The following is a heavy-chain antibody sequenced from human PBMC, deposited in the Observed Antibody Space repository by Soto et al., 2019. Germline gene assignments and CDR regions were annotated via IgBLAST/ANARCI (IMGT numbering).Heavy chain of an antibody. CDR3: SKDLGDFWSGYYNGPYFDC. CDR2: IIGSGGNT. V-gene: IGHV3-23*01. CDR1: GFTFSSYA. J-gene: IGHJ4*02. D-gene: IGHD3-3*01. Sequence: GVSLRLSCAASGFTFSSYAMSWVRQAPGKGLEWVSAIIGSGGNTYHADSVKGRFTISRDNSKNTLYLQMNSLRAEDTAVYYCSKDLGDFWSGYYNGPYFDCWGQGTLVTVSS.